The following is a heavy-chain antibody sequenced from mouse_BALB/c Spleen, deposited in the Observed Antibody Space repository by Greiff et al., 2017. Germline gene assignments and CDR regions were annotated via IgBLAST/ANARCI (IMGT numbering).Heavy chain of an antibody. V-gene: IGHV5-17*02. Sequence: EVQGVESGGGLVQPGGSRKLSCAASGFTFSSFGMHWVRQAPEKGLEWVAYISSGSSTIYYADTVKGRFTISRDNPKNTLFLQMTSLRSEDTAMYYCATLWSMDYWGQGTSVTVSS. CDR1: GFTFSSFG. CDR2: ISSGSSTI. D-gene: IGHD1-1*02. J-gene: IGHJ4*01. CDR3: ATLWSMDY.